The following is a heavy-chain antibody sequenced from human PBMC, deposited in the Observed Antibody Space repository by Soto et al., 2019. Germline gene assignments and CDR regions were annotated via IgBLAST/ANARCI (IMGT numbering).Heavy chain of an antibody. D-gene: IGHD6-19*01. J-gene: IGHJ4*02. CDR1: GYTFTSYA. CDR3: ARGSGWYPPFDY. Sequence: QVQLAQSGAEEKQPGASVKVSCKASGYTFTSYAMHWVRQAPGQRLEWMGWINAGNGNTKYSQKFQGRVTITRDTSASTAYMELSSLRSEDTAVYYCARGSGWYPPFDYWGQGTLVTVSS. V-gene: IGHV1-3*05. CDR2: INAGNGNT.